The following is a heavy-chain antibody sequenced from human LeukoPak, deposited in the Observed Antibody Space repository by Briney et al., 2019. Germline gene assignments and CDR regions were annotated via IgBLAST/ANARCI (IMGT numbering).Heavy chain of an antibody. J-gene: IGHJ6*03. D-gene: IGHD3-3*01. V-gene: IGHV3-33*06. Sequence: PGRSLRLSCAASGFTFSSYGMHWVRQAPGKGLEWVAVIWYDGSNKYYADSVKSRFTISRDNSKNTLYLQMNSLRAEDTAVYYCAKPLRFLEGYMDVWGKGTTVTVSS. CDR3: AKPLRFLEGYMDV. CDR1: GFTFSSYG. CDR2: IWYDGSNK.